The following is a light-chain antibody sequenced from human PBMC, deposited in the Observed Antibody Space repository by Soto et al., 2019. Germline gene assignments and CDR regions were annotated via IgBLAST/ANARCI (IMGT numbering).Light chain of an antibody. Sequence: QSVLTQPPSASGTPGQRVTISCSGSSSNIGNFDVYWYQQLPGTAPKLLIYKNNQRPLGVPDRFSGSKSGTSASLAISGLRSEDEADYYCAAWDDSLSGPCVFGGGTQLTVL. J-gene: IGLJ7*01. V-gene: IGLV1-47*01. CDR3: AAWDDSLSGPCV. CDR1: SSNIGNFD. CDR2: KNN.